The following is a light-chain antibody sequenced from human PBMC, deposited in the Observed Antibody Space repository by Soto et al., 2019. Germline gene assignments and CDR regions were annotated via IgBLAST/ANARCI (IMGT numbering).Light chain of an antibody. V-gene: IGKV1-9*01. J-gene: IGKJ4*01. Sequence: DIQLTQSPSFLSASVGDRVTITCQASQGISSYLAWYQQKPGKAPKLLIYAASTLQSGVPSRFSGSGSGTEFTLTISSLQPEDFSTYYCQQLNSYPPLFGGGTKVEIK. CDR3: QQLNSYPPL. CDR2: AAS. CDR1: QGISSY.